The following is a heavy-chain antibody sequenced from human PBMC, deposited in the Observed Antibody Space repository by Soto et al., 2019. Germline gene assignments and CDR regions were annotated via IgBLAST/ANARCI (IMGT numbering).Heavy chain of an antibody. J-gene: IGHJ6*02. CDR3: ARAVTWGLDV. CDR2: ISRSSTGI. Sequence: EVQLVESGGGLVQPGGSLRLSCAASGFTFSLYSMSWVRQAPGTGLEWVSYISRSSTGIHYADSVKGRFTISRDDATNSMHLQMNSLRDGETAVYYCARAVTWGLDVWGQGTTVSISS. D-gene: IGHD3-10*01. CDR1: GFTFSLYS. V-gene: IGHV3-48*02.